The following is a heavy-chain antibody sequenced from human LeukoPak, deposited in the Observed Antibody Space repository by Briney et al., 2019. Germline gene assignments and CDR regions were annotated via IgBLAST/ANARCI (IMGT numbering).Heavy chain of an antibody. CDR3: AKGPRGYSLVPTYFDY. CDR2: ISWNSGSI. Sequence: GRSLRLSCAASGFTFDDYAMHWVRQAPGKGLEWVSGISWNSGSIGYADSVKGRFTISRDNAKNSLYLQMNSLRAEDTALYYCAKGPRGYSLVPTYFDYWGQGTPVTVSS. V-gene: IGHV3-9*01. J-gene: IGHJ4*02. D-gene: IGHD5-18*01. CDR1: GFTFDDYA.